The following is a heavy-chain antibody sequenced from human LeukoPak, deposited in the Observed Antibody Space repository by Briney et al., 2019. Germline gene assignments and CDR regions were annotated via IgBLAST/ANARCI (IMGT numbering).Heavy chain of an antibody. Sequence: SVKVSCKASGGTFSSYAISWVRQAPGQGLEWMGGIIPIFGTANYAQKFQGRVTITTDESTSTAYMELSSLRSEDTAVYYCAGNTYSGSPSWGQGTLVTVSS. V-gene: IGHV1-69*05. CDR1: GGTFSSYA. CDR3: AGNTYSGSPS. CDR2: IIPIFGTA. D-gene: IGHD1-26*01. J-gene: IGHJ5*02.